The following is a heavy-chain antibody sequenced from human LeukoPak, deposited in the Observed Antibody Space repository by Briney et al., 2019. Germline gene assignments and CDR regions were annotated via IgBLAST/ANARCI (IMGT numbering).Heavy chain of an antibody. CDR1: GGSFSTYY. CDR3: ARDLGSGGGFDP. V-gene: IGHV4-59*01. J-gene: IGHJ5*02. CDR2: IYYSGTT. Sequence: PSETLSLTCSVSGGSFSTYYWSWIRQPPGKGLEWIGYIYYSGTTNYNPSLKSRVTILVGTSVNQISLKLTSVTAADTAVYYCARDLGSGGGFDPWGQGTLVTVSS. D-gene: IGHD2-2*03.